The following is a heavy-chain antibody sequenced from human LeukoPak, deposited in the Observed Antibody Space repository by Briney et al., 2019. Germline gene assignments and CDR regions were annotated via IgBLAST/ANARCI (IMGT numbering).Heavy chain of an antibody. CDR3: ARVTKTYYYDSSGYYPLDY. Sequence: GASVKVSCKASGYTFTSYGISWVRQAPGQGLEWMGWISAYNGNTNYAQKLQGRVTMTTDTSTSTAYMELRSLRSDDTAVYYCARVTKTYYYDSSGYYPLDYWGQGTLVTVSS. CDR2: ISAYNGNT. CDR1: GYTFTSYG. V-gene: IGHV1-18*01. J-gene: IGHJ4*02. D-gene: IGHD3-22*01.